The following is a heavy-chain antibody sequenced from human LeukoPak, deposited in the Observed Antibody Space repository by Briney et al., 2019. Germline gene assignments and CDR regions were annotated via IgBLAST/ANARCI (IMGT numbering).Heavy chain of an antibody. V-gene: IGHV4-59*01. Sequence: PSETLSLTCTVSGGSISSSYWSWIRQPPGKGPEWIGYIYYSGSTHYTPSLKSRVTISVDTSKNQFSLKLTSVTAADTAVFYCARTKDWGSLDYWGQGTLVTVSS. CDR1: GGSISSSY. D-gene: IGHD7-27*01. CDR2: IYYSGST. CDR3: ARTKDWGSLDY. J-gene: IGHJ4*02.